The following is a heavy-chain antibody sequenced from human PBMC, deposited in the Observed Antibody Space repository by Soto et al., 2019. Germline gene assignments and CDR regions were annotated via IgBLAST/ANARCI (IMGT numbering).Heavy chain of an antibody. Sequence: SETLSLTCTVSGGSISSGNYYWSWIRQPPGKGPEWIGFISYSGTTHYSASLRSRVSISVDTSKNQFSLDLSSVTAADTAVYYCATMGTPVTGLYYFDYWGQGTLVT. CDR2: ISYSGTT. CDR1: GGSISSGNYY. D-gene: IGHD4-17*01. CDR3: ATMGTPVTGLYYFDY. J-gene: IGHJ4*02. V-gene: IGHV4-30-4*01.